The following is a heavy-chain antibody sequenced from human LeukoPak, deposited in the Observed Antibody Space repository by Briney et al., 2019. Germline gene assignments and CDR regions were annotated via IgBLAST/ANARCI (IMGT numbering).Heavy chain of an antibody. V-gene: IGHV3-7*03. CDR1: GFTFSSYW. J-gene: IGHJ4*02. Sequence: GGSLRLSCAASGFTFSSYWMSWVRQAPGKGLEWVAIIKQDESEKYYVDSVRGRFTISRDNAKNSVYLQMNSLRAEDTAVYYCASPRKEGATYFDYWGQGTLVTVSS. D-gene: IGHD1-26*01. CDR3: ASPRKEGATYFDY. CDR2: IKQDESEK.